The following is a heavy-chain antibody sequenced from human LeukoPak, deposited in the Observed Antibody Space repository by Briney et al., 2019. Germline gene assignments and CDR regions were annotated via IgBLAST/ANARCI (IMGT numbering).Heavy chain of an antibody. Sequence: PSETLSLTCAVSGDSINGGNSHWTWIRQPPGKGLEWLGSVYDSWNNYYNPSLESRITMSVDTSKNQYSLELSSVIAADTAVYYCARYFVGNGGRGYWGQGALVTVSS. V-gene: IGHV4-30-4*01. CDR2: VYDSWNN. CDR3: ARYFVGNGGRGY. J-gene: IGHJ4*02. CDR1: GDSINGGNSH. D-gene: IGHD2-15*01.